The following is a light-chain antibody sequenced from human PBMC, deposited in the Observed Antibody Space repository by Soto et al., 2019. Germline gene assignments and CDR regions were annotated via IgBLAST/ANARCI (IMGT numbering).Light chain of an antibody. CDR3: FSYAGSTYV. CDR1: SSDVGGYNY. Sequence: QSVLTQPRSVSESPGQSVTISCTGASSDVGGYNYVSWYQQHPGKAPKLMIYDVSKRPSGVPDRFSGSKSGNTASLTISGLQTEDDADYYCFSYAGSTYVFGTGTKVTVL. V-gene: IGLV2-11*01. J-gene: IGLJ1*01. CDR2: DVS.